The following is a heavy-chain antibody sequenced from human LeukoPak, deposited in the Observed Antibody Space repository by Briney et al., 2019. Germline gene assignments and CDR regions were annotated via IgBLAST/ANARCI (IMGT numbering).Heavy chain of an antibody. V-gene: IGHV3-11*05. CDR1: GFTFSDYY. CDR3: ARENGTSTTLDY. D-gene: IGHD2-2*01. CDR2: ISSTSSYT. Sequence: GGALTLSCAASGFTFSDYYLNWIRQAPGKGLEGVSYISSTSSYTNYADSVKGRLTISRDNAKHSFYLQLNSLRAEDTAVYYCARENGTSTTLDYWGQGTLVTVSS. J-gene: IGHJ4*02.